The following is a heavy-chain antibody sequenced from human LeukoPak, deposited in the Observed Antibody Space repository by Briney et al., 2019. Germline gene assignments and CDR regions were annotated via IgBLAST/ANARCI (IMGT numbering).Heavy chain of an antibody. Sequence: GGSLRLSCAASGFTFSSYWMSWVRQAPGKGLEWVASIKQDGSEKYYVDSVKGRFTISRDNAKNSLYLQMNSLRAEDTVVYYCARVGWELSHYFDYWGQGTLVTVSS. V-gene: IGHV3-7*01. J-gene: IGHJ4*02. D-gene: IGHD1-26*01. CDR1: GFTFSSYW. CDR2: IKQDGSEK. CDR3: ARVGWELSHYFDY.